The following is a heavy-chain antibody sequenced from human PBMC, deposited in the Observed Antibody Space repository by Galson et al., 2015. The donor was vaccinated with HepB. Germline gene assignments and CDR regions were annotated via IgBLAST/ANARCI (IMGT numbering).Heavy chain of an antibody. CDR2: FNPSDGRS. J-gene: IGHJ6*02. CDR1: GYTFINYY. D-gene: IGHD6-6*01. Sequence: SVKVSCKASGYTFINYYIHWVRQAPGQGLEWMGFFNPSDGRSTYAQKIQGRVTMTRDTSTSTVYMELSRLRSGDTAVYYCARVPYKTARPEGMDYYYAMDVWGQGTTVTVSS. V-gene: IGHV1-46*01. CDR3: ARVPYKTARPEGMDYYYAMDV.